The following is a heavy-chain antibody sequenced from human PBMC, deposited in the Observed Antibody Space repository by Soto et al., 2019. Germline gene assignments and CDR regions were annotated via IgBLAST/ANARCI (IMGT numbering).Heavy chain of an antibody. CDR2: INHSGST. D-gene: IGHD3-22*01. CDR1: GGSFSGYY. CDR3: ARDYYYFSSGYYYVPWFVP. Sequence: SETLSLTCAVYGGSFSGYYWSWIRQPPGKGLEWIGEINHSGSTNYNPSLKSRVTISVDTSKNQFSLKLSSVTAADTAVYYCARDYYYFSSGYYYVPWFVPWGQATLVTVSS. J-gene: IGHJ5*02. V-gene: IGHV4-34*01.